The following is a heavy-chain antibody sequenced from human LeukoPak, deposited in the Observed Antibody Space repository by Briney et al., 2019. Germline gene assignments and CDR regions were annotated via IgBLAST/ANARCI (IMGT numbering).Heavy chain of an antibody. Sequence: GGCLRLSCAVSRITLRNAWTSWVLQAPGKGLQWVARIRSKTEGETKWYAASVKRRFTISRDDSRGRLYLQMNSLKSEDTAVYYCATGVVTGTSRWGQGTLVTVSS. J-gene: IGHJ4*02. D-gene: IGHD1-1*01. V-gene: IGHV3-15*01. CDR1: RITLRNAW. CDR3: ATGVVTGTSR. CDR2: IRSKTEGETK.